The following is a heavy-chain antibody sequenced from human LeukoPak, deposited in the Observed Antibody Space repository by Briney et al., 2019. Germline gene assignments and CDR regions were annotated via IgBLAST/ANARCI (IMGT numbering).Heavy chain of an antibody. V-gene: IGHV3-30-3*01. CDR1: GFTFSNYA. CDR2: ISYDGSNK. J-gene: IGHJ4*02. D-gene: IGHD6-13*01. CDR3: ARGDSSWDYFDY. Sequence: GGSLRLSCAASGFTFSNYAMHWVRQAPGKGLEWVAVISYDGSNKYYTDSVKGRFTISRDNSKNTLYLQMNSLRTEDTAVYYCARGDSSWDYFDYWGQGTLVTVSS.